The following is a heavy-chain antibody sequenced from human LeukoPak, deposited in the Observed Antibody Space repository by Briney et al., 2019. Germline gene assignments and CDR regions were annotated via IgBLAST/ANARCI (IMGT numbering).Heavy chain of an antibody. CDR2: ISYDRSNK. Sequence: GGSLRLSCAASGFTFSSYAMHWVRQAPGKGLEWVAVISYDRSNKYYADSVKGRFTISRDNSKNTLYLQMNSLRAEDTAVYYCAGGRATVTTSVPYYYYYMDVWGKGTTVTISS. V-gene: IGHV3-30*04. J-gene: IGHJ6*03. CDR1: GFTFSSYA. D-gene: IGHD4-17*01. CDR3: AGGRATVTTSVPYYYYYMDV.